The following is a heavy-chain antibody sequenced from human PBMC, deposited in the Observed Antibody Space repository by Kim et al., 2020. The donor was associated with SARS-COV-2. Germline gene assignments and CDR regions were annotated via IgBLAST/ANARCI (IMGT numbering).Heavy chain of an antibody. Sequence: DSVKGRFTISRDNSKNSLYLQMNSLRTEDTALYYCAKADLTGSPSAAFDYWGQGTLVTVSS. D-gene: IGHD3-10*01. J-gene: IGHJ4*02. CDR3: AKADLTGSPSAAFDY. V-gene: IGHV3-43*01.